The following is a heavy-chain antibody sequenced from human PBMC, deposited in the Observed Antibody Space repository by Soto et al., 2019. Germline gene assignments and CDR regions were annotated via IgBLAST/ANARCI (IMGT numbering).Heavy chain of an antibody. CDR1: GSSLSSGSYY. J-gene: IGHJ4*02. CDR2: FYYTGTT. Sequence: PPETLSHTCPFCGSSLSSGSYYWRWIRHPPGKGLEWIGYFYYTGTTKYNPSLESRVTISADTSKNQFSLNLTSVTAADTAVYYCARISYWVKDYWGQGALVNVSS. V-gene: IGHV4-61*01. CDR3: ARISYWVKDY. D-gene: IGHD2-8*02.